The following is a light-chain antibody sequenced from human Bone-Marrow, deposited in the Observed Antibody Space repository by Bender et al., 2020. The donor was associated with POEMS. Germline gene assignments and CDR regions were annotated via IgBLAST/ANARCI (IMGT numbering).Light chain of an antibody. CDR2: EVS. V-gene: IGLV2-14*02. CDR3: SSYATSTVL. CDR1: SSDVGGYNL. J-gene: IGLJ2*01. Sequence: QSALTQPASVSGSPGQSITISCTGASSDVGGYNLVSWYQQHPGKAPKLLIYEVSLRPSGISNRFSGSKSGNTASLTISGLQAEDEADYYCSSYATSTVLFGGGTRLTVL.